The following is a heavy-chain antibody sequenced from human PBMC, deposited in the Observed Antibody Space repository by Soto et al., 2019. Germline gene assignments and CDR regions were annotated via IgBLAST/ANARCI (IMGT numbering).Heavy chain of an antibody. V-gene: IGHV3-30*03. D-gene: IGHD1-26*01. J-gene: IGHJ4*02. Sequence: QVQLVESGGGVVQPGRSLRLSCAASGFTFSSYGMHWVRQAPGKGLEWVAVISYDGSNKYYADSVKGRFTISRDNSKNPLYMQMNSLRAEDTAVYYCARSPYSVSYLDYFDYWGQGTLVTVSS. CDR2: ISYDGSNK. CDR1: GFTFSSYG. CDR3: ARSPYSVSYLDYFDY.